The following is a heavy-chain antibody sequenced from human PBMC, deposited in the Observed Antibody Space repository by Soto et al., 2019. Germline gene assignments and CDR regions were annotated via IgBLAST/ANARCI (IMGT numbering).Heavy chain of an antibody. CDR3: ATDSSPTEENWNDEYNWFDP. Sequence: ASVKVSCKASGKKKTGNWMHWVRQAPGQGLEWMGRINPNTGGTSYAQKFQGRVSMTRDTSIRTAYMELSRLRSDDTAVYYCATDSSPTEENWNDEYNWFDPWGQGTLVTVSS. CDR1: GKKKTGNW. J-gene: IGHJ5*02. V-gene: IGHV1-2*06. D-gene: IGHD1-1*01. CDR2: INPNTGGT.